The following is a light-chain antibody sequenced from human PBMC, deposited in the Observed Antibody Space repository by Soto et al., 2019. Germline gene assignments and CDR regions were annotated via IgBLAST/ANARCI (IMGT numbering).Light chain of an antibody. V-gene: IGLV7-43*01. J-gene: IGLJ2*01. CDR1: TGAVTSGYY. CDR3: LLYYGAAGV. Sequence: QAVVTQGPSLTVSPGGTVTLTCASSTGAVTSGYYPNWFQQKPGQAPRALIYNTSNKHSWTPARFSGSRLGGKAALTLSGVQPEDEAEYFCLLYYGAAGVFGGGTKLTVL. CDR2: NTS.